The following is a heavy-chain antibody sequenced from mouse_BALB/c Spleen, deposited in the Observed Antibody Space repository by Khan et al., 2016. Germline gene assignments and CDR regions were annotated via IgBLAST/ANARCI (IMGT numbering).Heavy chain of an antibody. V-gene: IGHV3-2*02. CDR1: GYSITSDYA. Sequence: QLKQSGPGLVRPSQSLSLTCTVTGYSITSDYAWNWIRQFPGKKLEWMGYISYSGTTSYNPSLKSRVSITRDTSKNQFFLQLTSVTTEDTATYYCTTRHYYGSSSFAYWGQGTLVTVSA. CDR2: ISYSGTT. CDR3: TTRHYYGSSSFAY. D-gene: IGHD1-1*01. J-gene: IGHJ3*01.